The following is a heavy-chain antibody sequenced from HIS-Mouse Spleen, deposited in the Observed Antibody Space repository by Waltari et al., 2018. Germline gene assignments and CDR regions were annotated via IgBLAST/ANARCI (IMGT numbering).Heavy chain of an antibody. J-gene: IGHJ3*02. D-gene: IGHD7-27*01. CDR1: GASVPRNRAA. CDR3: ARVTGDDAFDI. Sequence: QVQLQQSGPGLVKPSQTRPLTCAISGASVPRNRAASNWIRQSPSRGLEWPGRTYYRSKWYNDYAVSVKSRITINPDTSKNQFSLQLNSVTPEDTAVYYCARVTGDDAFDIWGQGTMVTVSS. CDR2: TYYRSKWYN. V-gene: IGHV6-1*01.